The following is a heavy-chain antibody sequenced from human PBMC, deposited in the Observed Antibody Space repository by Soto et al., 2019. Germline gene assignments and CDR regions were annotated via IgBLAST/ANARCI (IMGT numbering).Heavy chain of an antibody. CDR1: GGSISSGGYY. CDR3: ASSRGMFGDNDYYYYYMDV. Sequence: SETLSLTCTVSGGSISSGGYYWSWIRQHPGKGLEWIGYIYYSGSTYYNPSLKSRVTISVDTSKNQFSLKLSSVTAADTAVYYCASSRGMFGDNDYYYYYMDVWGKGTTVTVSS. D-gene: IGHD3-10*02. V-gene: IGHV4-31*03. CDR2: IYYSGST. J-gene: IGHJ6*03.